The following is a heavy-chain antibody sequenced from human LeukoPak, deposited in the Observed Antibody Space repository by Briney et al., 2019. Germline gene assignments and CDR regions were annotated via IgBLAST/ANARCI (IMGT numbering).Heavy chain of an antibody. CDR3: ARGTVGAVAIHGPRYYYGMDV. Sequence: SGTLSLTCAVYGGSFSGYYWSWIRQPPGKGLEWVGEINHSGSTNYNPSLKSRVTISVDTSKHQFSLKLSSVTAADAAVYYCARGTVGAVAIHGPRYYYGMDVWGQGTTVTVSS. V-gene: IGHV4-34*01. D-gene: IGHD6-19*01. CDR2: INHSGST. J-gene: IGHJ6*02. CDR1: GGSFSGYY.